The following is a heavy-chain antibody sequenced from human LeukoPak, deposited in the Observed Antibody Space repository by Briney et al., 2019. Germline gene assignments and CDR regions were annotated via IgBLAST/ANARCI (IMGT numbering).Heavy chain of an antibody. J-gene: IGHJ4*02. CDR2: IYYTGRT. CDR1: GGSISSHY. Sequence: SETLSLTCTVSGGSISSHYWSWIRQPPGQKLEWIGYIYYTGRTKYNPSLKNRVTISVDPSKNQFSLTLNSVTAADTAVYYCARSLSSGFVDYWGQGALVTVSS. D-gene: IGHD3-22*01. V-gene: IGHV4-59*11. CDR3: ARSLSSGFVDY.